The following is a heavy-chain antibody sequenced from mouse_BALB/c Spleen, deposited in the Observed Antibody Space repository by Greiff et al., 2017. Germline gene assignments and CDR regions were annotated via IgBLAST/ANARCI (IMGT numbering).Heavy chain of an antibody. CDR3: ARGDYYYGSSL. D-gene: IGHD1-1*01. Sequence: EVKLMESGPELVKPGASVKMSCKASGYTFTSYVMHWVKQKPGQGLEWIGYINPYNDGTKYNEKFKGKATLTSDKSSSTAYMELSSLTSEDSAVYYCARGDYYYGSSLWGQGTTLTVSS. CDR1: GYTFTSYV. J-gene: IGHJ2*01. CDR2: INPYNDGT. V-gene: IGHV1-14*01.